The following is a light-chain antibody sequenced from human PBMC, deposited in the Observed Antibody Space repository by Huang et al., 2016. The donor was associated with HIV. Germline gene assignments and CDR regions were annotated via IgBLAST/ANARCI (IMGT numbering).Light chain of an antibody. CDR1: QSVSTY. CDR2: YAS. CDR3: QQRINWPPYT. V-gene: IGKV3-11*01. J-gene: IGKJ2*01. Sequence: EIVLTQSPATLSLSPGERATLSCRASQSVSTYLAWYQHRPGHAPRLLIYYASNRATGSPARFSGSGSGTDFTLTISSLEPEDFAVYYCQQRINWPPYTFGQGTNLEIK.